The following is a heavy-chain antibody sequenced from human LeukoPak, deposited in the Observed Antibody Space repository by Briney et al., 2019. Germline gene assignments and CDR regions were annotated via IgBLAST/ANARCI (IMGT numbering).Heavy chain of an antibody. D-gene: IGHD6-6*01. Sequence: SVKVSCKASGYTFTSYVLSGVRQAPGQGVEWMGGVIPIFGTANYAQKFKGRVTITTNESTSTAYMELSSLRSEDTAVYYCATRGRIAAPGDYYYYMDVWGKGTTVTVSS. CDR1: GYTFTSYV. CDR2: VIPIFGTA. V-gene: IGHV1-69*05. J-gene: IGHJ6*03. CDR3: ATRGRIAAPGDYYYYMDV.